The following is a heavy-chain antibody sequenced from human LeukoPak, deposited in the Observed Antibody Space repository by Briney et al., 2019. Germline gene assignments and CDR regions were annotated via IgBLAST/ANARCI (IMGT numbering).Heavy chain of an antibody. D-gene: IGHD5-12*01. CDR2: ITSSGSAI. V-gene: IGHV3-48*03. CDR3: ARGVYSGYDFNAFDI. Sequence: GGSLRLSCAASGFTFSSYEMNWVRQAPGKGLEWVSYITSSGSAIYDADSVKGRFTVSRDNAKNSVYLHMNSLRADDTAVYYCARGVYSGYDFNAFDIWGQGTMVTVSS. CDR1: GFTFSSYE. J-gene: IGHJ3*02.